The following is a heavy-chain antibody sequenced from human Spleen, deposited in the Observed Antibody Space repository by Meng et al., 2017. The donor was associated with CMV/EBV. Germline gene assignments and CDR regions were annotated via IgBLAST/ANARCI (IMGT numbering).Heavy chain of an antibody. CDR1: GGSISGGHW. Sequence: CAVSGGSISGGHWWIWVRQPPGKGLEWIGEIYHTGSTNYNPSLKSRLTMSVDKSKNQFSLKLNSVTAADTAVYFCARFHDFNWFDPWGQGTLVTVSS. J-gene: IGHJ5*02. CDR2: IYHTGST. CDR3: ARFHDFNWFDP. V-gene: IGHV4-4*01. D-gene: IGHD3-3*01.